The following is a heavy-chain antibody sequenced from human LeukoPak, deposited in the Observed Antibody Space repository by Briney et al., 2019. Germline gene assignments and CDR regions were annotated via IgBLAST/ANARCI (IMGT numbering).Heavy chain of an antibody. CDR2: IYHSGST. CDR1: GGSISSGGYS. V-gene: IGHV4-30-2*01. D-gene: IGHD3-3*01. Sequence: SETLSLTCAVSGGSISSGGYSWSWIRQPPGKGLEWIGYIYHSGSTYYNPSLKSRVTISVDRSKNQFSLKLSSVTAADTAVYYCARSPYYDFWSGSTNAFDIWGQGTMVTVSS. CDR3: ARSPYYDFWSGSTNAFDI. J-gene: IGHJ3*02.